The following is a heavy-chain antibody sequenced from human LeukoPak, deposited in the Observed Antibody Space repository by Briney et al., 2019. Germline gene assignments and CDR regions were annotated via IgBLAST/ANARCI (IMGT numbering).Heavy chain of an antibody. D-gene: IGHD1-26*01. Sequence: PSETLSFTCTVSGGSISSYYWSWIRQPPGKGLEWTGFIYYSGSTNYNPSLKSRVTISVDTSKNQFSLKLSSVTAADTAVYSCARFRGGSYNDYLGQGTLVTVSS. CDR3: ARFRGGSYNDY. V-gene: IGHV4-59*01. J-gene: IGHJ4*02. CDR1: GGSISSYY. CDR2: IYYSGST.